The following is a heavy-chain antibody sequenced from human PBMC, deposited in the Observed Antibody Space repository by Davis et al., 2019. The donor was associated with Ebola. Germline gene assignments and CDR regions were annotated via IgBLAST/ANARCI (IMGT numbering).Heavy chain of an antibody. CDR1: GGTFSSYA. CDR3: AREVGAVGRGAFDI. CDR2: IIPIFGTA. Sequence: SVKVSCKASGGTFSSYAISWVRQAPGQGLEWMGGIIPIFGTANYAQKFQGRVTITADESTSTAYMELSSLGSEDTAVYYCAREVGAVGRGAFDIWGQGTMVTVSS. D-gene: IGHD6-19*01. J-gene: IGHJ3*02. V-gene: IGHV1-69*13.